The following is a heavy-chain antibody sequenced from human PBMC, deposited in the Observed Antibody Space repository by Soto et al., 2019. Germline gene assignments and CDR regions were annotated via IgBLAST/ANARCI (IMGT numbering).Heavy chain of an antibody. CDR1: GFTFSDYY. CDR3: ARDETDYYDSSGYVYACDI. Sequence: QVQLVESGGGLVKPGGSLRLSCAASGFTFSDYYMSWIRQAPGKGLEWVSYISSSGSTIYYADSVKGRFTISRDNAKNSLYLQRNSLRAEDTAVYYCARDETDYYDSSGYVYACDIWGQGTMVTVSS. V-gene: IGHV3-11*01. D-gene: IGHD3-22*01. J-gene: IGHJ3*02. CDR2: ISSSGSTI.